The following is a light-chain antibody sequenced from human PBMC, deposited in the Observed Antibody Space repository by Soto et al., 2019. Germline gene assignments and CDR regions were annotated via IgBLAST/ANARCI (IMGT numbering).Light chain of an antibody. V-gene: IGKV3-20*01. J-gene: IGKJ3*01. CDR1: QSVSNRY. Sequence: EIVLTQSPGTLSLSPGERDTLSWRASQSVSNRYSYLAWYQQKPGQAPRLLIYGASSRATGIPDRFSGSGSGTDFTLTISRLEPEDFAVYYCQQYGTSPFTFGPGTKVDIK. CDR2: GAS. CDR3: QQYGTSPFT.